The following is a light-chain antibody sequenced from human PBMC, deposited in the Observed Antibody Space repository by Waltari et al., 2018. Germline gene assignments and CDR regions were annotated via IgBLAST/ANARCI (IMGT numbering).Light chain of an antibody. CDR2: DVT. J-gene: IGLJ1*01. CDR1: SSDIGAYNY. V-gene: IGLV2-14*03. CDR3: NSHTTVSSLV. Sequence: QSALTQPASVSGSPGQSITISCTGTSSDIGAYNYVSWYQQHPGKAPKLLIYDVTYRPSGVSSRFSGSKSRNTASLTISGLQAEDEADYYCNSHTTVSSLVFGTGTKVTVL.